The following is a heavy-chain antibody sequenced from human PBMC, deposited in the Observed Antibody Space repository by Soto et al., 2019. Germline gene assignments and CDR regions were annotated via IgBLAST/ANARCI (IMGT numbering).Heavy chain of an antibody. J-gene: IGHJ3*01. CDR3: VKILVGARSAFDF. Sequence: EVQLLESGGDLVQPGGSLRLSCAASGFTFNNYAMTWVRQAPGKGLEWVSGVSGSGLTKHYSDTVKGRFTISRDNSKNTLSLQMNSLRAEDTAVYFCVKILVGARSAFDFWGRGTKVTISS. CDR2: VSGSGLTK. CDR1: GFTFNNYA. V-gene: IGHV3-23*01. D-gene: IGHD1-26*01.